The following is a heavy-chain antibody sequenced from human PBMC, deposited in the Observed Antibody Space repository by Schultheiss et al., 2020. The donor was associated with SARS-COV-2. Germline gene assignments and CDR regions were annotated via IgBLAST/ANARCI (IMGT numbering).Heavy chain of an antibody. CDR3: ARVGDTAMVNGWYFDL. V-gene: IGHV3-64*01. CDR1: GFTFSSYA. D-gene: IGHD5-18*01. J-gene: IGHJ2*01. CDR2: ISSNGGST. Sequence: GGSLRLSCAASGFTFSSYAMHWVRQAPGKGLEYVSAISSNGGSTYYANSVKGRFTISRDNSKNTLYLQMGSLRAEDMAVYYCARVGDTAMVNGWYFDLWGRGTLVTVSS.